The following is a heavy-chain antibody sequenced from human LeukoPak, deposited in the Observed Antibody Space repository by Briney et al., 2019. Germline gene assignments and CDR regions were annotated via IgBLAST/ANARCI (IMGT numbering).Heavy chain of an antibody. Sequence: PGGSLRLSCAASGFSFSTYAMSWVRQAPGKGPECVSYISGGGGSTKLHIFTTYYADSVKGRFTISRDISKNTLFLQMNSLRAEDTAIYYCAKLNGDYTSIYQFDYWGQGTLVTVSS. D-gene: IGHD4-17*01. CDR2: ISGGGGSTKLHIFTT. V-gene: IGHV3-23*01. CDR3: AKLNGDYTSIYQFDY. CDR1: GFSFSTYA. J-gene: IGHJ4*02.